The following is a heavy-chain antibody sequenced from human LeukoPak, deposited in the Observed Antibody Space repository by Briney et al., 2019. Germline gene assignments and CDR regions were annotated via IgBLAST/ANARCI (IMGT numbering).Heavy chain of an antibody. CDR1: GFIFRNYW. D-gene: IGHD4-17*01. CDR2: INPKGRTT. V-gene: IGHV3-74*01. J-gene: IGHJ4*02. CDR3: ARDFAGDRDY. Sequence: GGSLRLSCAASGFIFRNYWMHWVRQAAGKGLVWVARINPKGRTTTYTDSVKGRFTISRDNAKNTLYLQMNSLRAEDTAVYYCARDFAGDRDYWGQGTLVTVSS.